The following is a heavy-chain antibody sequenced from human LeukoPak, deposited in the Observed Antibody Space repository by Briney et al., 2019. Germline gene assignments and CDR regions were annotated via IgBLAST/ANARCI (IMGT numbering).Heavy chain of an antibody. V-gene: IGHV1-8*01. CDR2: MNPASGDT. CDR3: ARGLGTYDSSELTWPMIPF. Sequence: ASVKVSCKASGYTFTTYEINWVRQAAGQGLEWMGWMNPASGDTAYAQKFQGRITMTRDTSITSAYMELSSLRSEDTAVYYCARGLGTYDSSELTWPMIPFWGQGTLVTVSS. CDR1: GYTFTTYE. D-gene: IGHD3-22*01. J-gene: IGHJ4*02.